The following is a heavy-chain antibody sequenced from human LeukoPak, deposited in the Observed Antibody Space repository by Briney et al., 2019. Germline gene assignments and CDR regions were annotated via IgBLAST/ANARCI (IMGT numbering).Heavy chain of an antibody. CDR1: GFTFSSYS. V-gene: IGHV3-21*01. J-gene: IGHJ4*02. Sequence: RPGGSPRLSCAASGFTFSSYSMNWVRQAPGKGLEWVSSISSSSSYIYYADSVKGRFTISRDNAKNSLYLQMSSLRAEDTAVYYCASGIAAAGRSPFDYWGQGTLVTVSS. CDR2: ISSSSSYI. CDR3: ASGIAAAGRSPFDY. D-gene: IGHD6-13*01.